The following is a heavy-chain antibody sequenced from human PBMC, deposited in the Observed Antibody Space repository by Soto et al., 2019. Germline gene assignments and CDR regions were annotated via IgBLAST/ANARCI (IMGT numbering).Heavy chain of an antibody. D-gene: IGHD3-22*01. CDR1: GGSFSSYA. CDR2: IIPILGTP. Sequence: QVQLVQSGTEVKKPGSSVKVSCRASGGSFSSYAFSWVRQAPGQGVEWMGGIIPILGTPNYAQKFQGRVMLTAEESTSTSYMEPSSLRSEDTAVYYCARDGGRYYDSSGSFDHWGQGTLVTVSS. CDR3: ARDGGRYYDSSGSFDH. V-gene: IGHV1-69*01. J-gene: IGHJ4*02.